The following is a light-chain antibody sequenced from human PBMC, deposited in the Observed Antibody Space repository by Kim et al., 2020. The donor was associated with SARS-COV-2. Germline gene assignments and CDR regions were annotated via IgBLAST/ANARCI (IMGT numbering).Light chain of an antibody. Sequence: SYELTQPPSVSVAPGKTARITCGGDDIGAKSVHWYQQKPGQAPFLVIYYDSDRPSGIPERFSGSNSGNTATLTISRVEAGDEADYYCQVWDSGSDHVVFGGGTQLTVL. V-gene: IGLV3-21*04. J-gene: IGLJ2*01. CDR3: QVWDSGSDHVV. CDR2: YDS. CDR1: DIGAKS.